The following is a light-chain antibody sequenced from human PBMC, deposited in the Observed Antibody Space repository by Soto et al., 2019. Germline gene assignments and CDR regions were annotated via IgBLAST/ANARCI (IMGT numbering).Light chain of an antibody. CDR1: QSVSSSY. Sequence: EIVLTQSPGTLSLSPGERATLSCRASQSVSSSYLAWYQQKPGQAPRLLIYGASSRATGIPDRFSGSGSGTDFTLTISRLEPVDFAVYYCQQYVSSETFGGGT. CDR2: GAS. V-gene: IGKV3-20*01. CDR3: QQYVSSET. J-gene: IGKJ4*01.